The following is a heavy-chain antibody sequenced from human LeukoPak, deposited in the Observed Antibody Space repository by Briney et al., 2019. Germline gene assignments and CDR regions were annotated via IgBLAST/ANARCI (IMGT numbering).Heavy chain of an antibody. V-gene: IGHV3-7*01. D-gene: IGHD3-16*01. CDR1: GFPFSSYW. CDR2: IKQDGSKK. J-gene: IGHJ4*02. CDR3: ARDFAGGDDY. Sequence: GGSLRLSCVASGFPFSSYWMTWVRQAPGKGLDWVANIKQDGSKKSYVDSVKGRFTISRDNAKNSLYLQMNSLRAEDTAVYYCARDFAGGDDYWGQGTLVTVSS.